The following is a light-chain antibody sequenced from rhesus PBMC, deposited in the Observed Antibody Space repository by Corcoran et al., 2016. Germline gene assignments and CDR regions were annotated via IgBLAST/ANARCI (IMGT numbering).Light chain of an antibody. J-gene: IGLJ1*01. CDR1: SSDIGGYDD. CDR2: DVS. Sequence: QSALTQPPSVSKSLGQSVTISCTGTSSDIGGYDDVSWYQQHPGTAPRLLIYDVSERPSGVSGRFSGSKSGNTASLTISGLQAEEEAAYSCCSHRRGSTYIFGGGTGLTVL. CDR3: CSHRRGSTYI. V-gene: IGLV2S9*01.